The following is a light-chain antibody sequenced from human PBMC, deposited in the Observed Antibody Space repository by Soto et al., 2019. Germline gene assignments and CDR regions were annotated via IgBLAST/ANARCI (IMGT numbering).Light chain of an antibody. CDR2: EVS. CDR3: SSYTSSSTLYV. Sequence: QSVLTQPASVSGSPGQSITISCTGTSSDVGGYNYVSWYQQHPGKAPKLIIYEVSNRPSGVSNRFSGSKSGGTASLTISGLHAEDEADYYCSSYTSSSTLYVFGTGTKLTVL. J-gene: IGLJ1*01. CDR1: SSDVGGYNY. V-gene: IGLV2-14*01.